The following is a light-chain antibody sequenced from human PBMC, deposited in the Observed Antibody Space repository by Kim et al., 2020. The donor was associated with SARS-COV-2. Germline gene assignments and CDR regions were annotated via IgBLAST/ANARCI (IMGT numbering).Light chain of an antibody. CDR2: DVA. CDR3: SSYTSRSTVV. CDR1: SSDVGAYNY. J-gene: IGLJ2*01. V-gene: IGLV2-14*03. Sequence: GQSFTVSCTGTSSDVGAYNYVSWYQQHPGKAPKLMIYDVANRPSGVSNRFSGSKSGNTASLTISGLQAEDEADYYCSSYTSRSTVVFGGGTQLTVL.